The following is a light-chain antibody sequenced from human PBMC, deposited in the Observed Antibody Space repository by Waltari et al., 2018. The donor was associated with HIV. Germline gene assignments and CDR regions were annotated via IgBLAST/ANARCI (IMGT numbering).Light chain of an antibody. CDR1: DLHDYEY. J-gene: IGLJ2*01. CDR2: EVS. V-gene: IGLV2-14*01. CDR3: TSYITSATPV. Sequence: QSALTQPASVSGSPGQSIPLSCDLHDYEYVSWYQRHPGNAPKVIIYEVSNRPSGLSNRFSGSKSGNTATLTISGLQPEDEADYFCTSYITSATPVFGRGTKVTVL.